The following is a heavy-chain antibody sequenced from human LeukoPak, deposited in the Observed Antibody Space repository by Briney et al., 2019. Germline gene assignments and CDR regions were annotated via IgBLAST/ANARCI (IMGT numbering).Heavy chain of an antibody. CDR1: GGSISTCDYY. CDR3: ARVVYYSDVSGYSFDL. Sequence: SETLSLTCSVAGGSISTCDYYWGWIRQTPGKGLEWIASIYYTGSTYYRPSLRSRVTMSVDTAKNQFSLELSTVTAADTAVYYCARVVYYSDVSGYSFDLWGRGTLVTVSS. V-gene: IGHV4-39*01. J-gene: IGHJ2*01. CDR2: IYYTGST. D-gene: IGHD5-18*01.